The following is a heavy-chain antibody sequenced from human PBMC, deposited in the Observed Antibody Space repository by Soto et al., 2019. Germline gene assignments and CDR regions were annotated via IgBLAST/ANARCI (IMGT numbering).Heavy chain of an antibody. CDR3: ARVSMVRGITYYYYYYGMDV. CDR1: GDSINSYY. D-gene: IGHD3-10*01. Sequence: PSETLSLTCTVSGDSINSYYLSWIRQTPGKGLEWIGYIYYTGSTSYNPSLKSRVTISVDTSKNQFSLKLNSVTAADTAVYYCARVSMVRGITYYYYYYGMDVWGRGTTVTVSS. CDR2: IYYTGST. V-gene: IGHV4-59*01. J-gene: IGHJ6*02.